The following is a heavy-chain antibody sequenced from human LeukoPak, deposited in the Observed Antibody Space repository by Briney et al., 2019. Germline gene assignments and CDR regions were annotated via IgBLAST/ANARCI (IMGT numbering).Heavy chain of an antibody. CDR3: ARDRGGYNDY. CDR2: ISSATGSR. CDR1: GFTISDYS. V-gene: IGHV3-21*01. Sequence: GGSLRLSCAASGFTISDYSMSWVRQAPGKGLAWVSSISSATGSRYYADSVKGRFTICRDNAKNSLCLQMDSLRAEDTAVYYCARDRGGYNDYWGQGTLVTVSS. J-gene: IGHJ4*02. D-gene: IGHD1-1*01.